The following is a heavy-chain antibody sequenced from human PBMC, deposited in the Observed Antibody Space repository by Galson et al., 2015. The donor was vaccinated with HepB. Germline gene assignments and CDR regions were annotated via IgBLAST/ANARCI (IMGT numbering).Heavy chain of an antibody. CDR2: ISGSGGST. J-gene: IGHJ4*02. D-gene: IGHD6-13*01. V-gene: IGHV3-23*01. Sequence: SLRLSCAASGFTFSSYAMSWVRQAPGKGLEWVSAISGSGGSTYYANSVKGRFTISRDNSKNTLYLQMNSLRAEDTAVYYCAKGRSPSIAAARSAGFGYWGQGTLVTVSS. CDR3: AKGRSPSIAAARSAGFGY. CDR1: GFTFSSYA.